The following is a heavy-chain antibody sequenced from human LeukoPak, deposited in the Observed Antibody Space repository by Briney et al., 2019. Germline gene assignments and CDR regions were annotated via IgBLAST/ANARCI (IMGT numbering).Heavy chain of an antibody. V-gene: IGHV4-59*01. CDR2: ISHSGIT. Sequence: PSETLCLTCTVSGGSINNYFWSWIRLTPGKGLEWIGYISHSGITNYNPSLKSRVSLSLDTSESQFSLRLSSVSAADTAVYYCARSPGLQQFLPRFDFWGRGTLVTVSS. CDR3: ARSPGLQQFLPRFDF. CDR1: GGSINNYF. D-gene: IGHD5-18*01. J-gene: IGHJ4*02.